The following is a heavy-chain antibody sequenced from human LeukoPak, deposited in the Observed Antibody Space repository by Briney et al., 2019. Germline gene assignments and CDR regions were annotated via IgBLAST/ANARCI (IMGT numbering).Heavy chain of an antibody. CDR1: GYTFSGYY. Sequence: SVTVSCRASGYTFSGYYRHWVRQAPGQGLEWMGWINPNSGGTNYAQKFQGRVTMTRDTSISTAYMELSRLRSDDTAVYYCARAAIASLLAGYWGQGTLVTVSS. CDR2: INPNSGGT. J-gene: IGHJ4*02. CDR3: ARAAIASLLAGY. D-gene: IGHD2-15*01. V-gene: IGHV1-2*02.